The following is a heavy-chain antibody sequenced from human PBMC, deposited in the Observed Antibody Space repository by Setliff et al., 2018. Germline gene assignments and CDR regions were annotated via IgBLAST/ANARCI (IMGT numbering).Heavy chain of an antibody. CDR1: GYTFTGPY. J-gene: IGHJ6*03. Sequence: ASVKVSCKASGYTFTGPYMHWVRQAPGQGLEWMGGIIPIFGTANYAQKFQGRVTITADESTSTAYMELSSLRSEDTAVYYCARGRGLSSAWNNYYYYMDIWGRGTTVTVSS. CDR3: ARGRGLSSAWNNYYYYMDI. D-gene: IGHD6-19*01. CDR2: IIPIFGTA. V-gene: IGHV1-69*13.